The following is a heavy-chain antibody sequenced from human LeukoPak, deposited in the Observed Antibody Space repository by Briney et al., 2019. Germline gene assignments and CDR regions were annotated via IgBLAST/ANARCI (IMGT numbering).Heavy chain of an antibody. Sequence: GESLKISCKGSGYSFTSYWIGWVRQMPGKGLEWMGIIYPGDYDTRYSPSFQGQVTISADKSISTAYLQWSSLKASDTAMYYCASRYCSSTSCYTWSHWGQGTLVTVSS. CDR2: IYPGDYDT. CDR1: GYSFTSYW. D-gene: IGHD2-2*02. V-gene: IGHV5-51*01. CDR3: ASRYCSSTSCYTWSH. J-gene: IGHJ4*02.